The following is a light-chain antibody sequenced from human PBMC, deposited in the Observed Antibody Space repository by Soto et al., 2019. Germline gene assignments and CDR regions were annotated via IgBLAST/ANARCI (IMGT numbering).Light chain of an antibody. V-gene: IGKV1-5*01. CDR2: DAS. Sequence: DIQMTQSPSTLSASVGDRVTITCRASQSISSWLAWYQQKPGKAPKLLIYDASSLESGVPSRFSGSGSGTEFTLTISRLAPEEFAVYYCQHYDSLPHTFGQGTKL. J-gene: IGKJ2*01. CDR1: QSISSW. CDR3: QHYDSLPHT.